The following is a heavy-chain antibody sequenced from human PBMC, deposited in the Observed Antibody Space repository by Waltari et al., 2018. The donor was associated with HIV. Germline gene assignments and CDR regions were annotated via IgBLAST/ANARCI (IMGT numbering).Heavy chain of an antibody. CDR3: AKGRLTTTSFDY. CDR2: MYGSGGRA. J-gene: IGHJ4*02. CDR1: GFHFHTYA. Sequence: EVQLLASGGDLVQPGGYLRLSCAGSGFHFHTYAMAGVRPATGKGPEWGSGMYGSGGRAYYSDSVRGRFTISRDDSKNTLYLQMNSLRTEDAAVYYCAKGRLTTTSFDYWGQGTLVTVSS. V-gene: IGHV3-23*01. D-gene: IGHD4-17*01.